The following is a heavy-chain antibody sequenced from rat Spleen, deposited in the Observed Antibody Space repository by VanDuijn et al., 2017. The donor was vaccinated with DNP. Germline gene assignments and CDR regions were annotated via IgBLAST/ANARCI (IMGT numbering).Heavy chain of an antibody. Sequence: EVQLVESGGDLVQPGRSLKLSCVASGFTFSNYWMTWIRQVPGKGLEWVAAITSSGGNIHYSDSVKGRFTISRDNAKNILYLQMNSLRSEDTATYYCARAPYWELGAMDAWGQGTSVTVSS. D-gene: IGHD5-1*01. CDR1: GFTFSNYW. J-gene: IGHJ4*01. CDR2: ITSSGGNI. V-gene: IGHV5-31*01. CDR3: ARAPYWELGAMDA.